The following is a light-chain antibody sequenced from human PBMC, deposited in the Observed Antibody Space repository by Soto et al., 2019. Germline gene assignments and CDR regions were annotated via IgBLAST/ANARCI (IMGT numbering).Light chain of an antibody. Sequence: QSVLTQPASVSGSPGQSITISCTGTSSDVGGYDFVSWHQQHPAKAPRLIISEVTNRPSGVSNRFSGSKSGNTASLTISGLQAEDEADYFCSSYTSSDTLVFGGGTKVTVL. CDR2: EVT. V-gene: IGLV2-14*01. CDR1: SSDVGGYDF. J-gene: IGLJ3*02. CDR3: SSYTSSDTLV.